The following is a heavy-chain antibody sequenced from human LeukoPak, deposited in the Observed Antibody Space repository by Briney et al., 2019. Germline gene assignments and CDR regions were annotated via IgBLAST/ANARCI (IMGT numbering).Heavy chain of an antibody. J-gene: IGHJ4*02. Sequence: GGSLRLSCAASGFTFSSHAVSWVRQAPGKGLEWVSSISDSGGDTFYANSVKGRFAISRDNFKNTLYLQMNSLRAEDTAVYFCTKRGAYGSGRSYFFEFWGQGTLVTVSS. CDR1: GFTFSSHA. CDR2: ISDSGGDT. V-gene: IGHV3-23*01. D-gene: IGHD2-15*01. CDR3: TKRGAYGSGRSYFFEF.